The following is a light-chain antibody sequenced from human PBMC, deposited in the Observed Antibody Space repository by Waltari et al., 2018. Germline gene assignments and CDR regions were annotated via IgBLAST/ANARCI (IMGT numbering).Light chain of an antibody. CDR1: SSDVGFYNY. Sequence: QSALTQPPSVSGSPGQSITISCRGISSDVGFYNYVSWYQQHAGKAPELMIYDVSNRPSGVSNRFSGSKSGSTASLTISGLQAEDEADYYCSSSTGTTWVFGGGTKVSVL. CDR3: SSSTGTTWV. V-gene: IGLV2-14*03. CDR2: DVS. J-gene: IGLJ3*02.